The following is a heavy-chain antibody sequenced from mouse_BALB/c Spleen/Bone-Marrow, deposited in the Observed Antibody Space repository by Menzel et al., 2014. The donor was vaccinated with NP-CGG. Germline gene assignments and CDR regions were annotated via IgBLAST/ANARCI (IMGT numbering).Heavy chain of an antibody. Sequence: VQLQQSGSVLVRPGASVKLSCKASGYTFTSSWMHWAKQRPGQGLEWIGEIHPNSGNTNCNEKFKGKAKLTVDTSSSTHYVGLRSLTPENSARYYCAPGFAYWGQGTLVTVSA. CDR2: IHPNSGNT. V-gene: IGHV1S130*01. J-gene: IGHJ3*01. CDR3: APGFAY. CDR1: GYTFTSSW.